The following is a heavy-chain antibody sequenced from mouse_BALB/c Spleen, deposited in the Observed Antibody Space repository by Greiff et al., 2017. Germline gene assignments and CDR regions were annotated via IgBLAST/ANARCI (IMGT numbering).Heavy chain of an antibody. CDR3: SINYYGNDDYAMDY. V-gene: IGHV14-3*02. CDR1: GFNIKDTY. CDR2: IDPANGNT. J-gene: IGHJ4*01. Sequence: EVQLVESGAELVKPGASVKLSCTASGFNIKDTYMHWVKQRPEQGLEWIGRIDPANGNTKYDPKFQGKATITADTSSNTAYLQLSSLTSEDTAVYYCSINYYGNDDYAMDYWGQGTSVTVSS. D-gene: IGHD2-2*01.